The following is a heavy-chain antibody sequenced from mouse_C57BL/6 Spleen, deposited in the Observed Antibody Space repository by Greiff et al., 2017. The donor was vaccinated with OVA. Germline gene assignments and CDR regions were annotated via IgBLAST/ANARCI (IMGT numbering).Heavy chain of an antibody. J-gene: IGHJ3*01. Sequence: EVKLMESGPELVKPGASVKISCKASGYSFTGYYMNWVKQSPEKSLEWIGEINPSTGGTTYNQKFKAKATLTVDKSSSTAYMQLKSLTSEDSAVYYCARSAQASWFAYWGQGTLVTVSA. CDR3: ARSAQASWFAY. CDR1: GYSFTGYY. CDR2: INPSTGGT. V-gene: IGHV1-42*01. D-gene: IGHD3-2*02.